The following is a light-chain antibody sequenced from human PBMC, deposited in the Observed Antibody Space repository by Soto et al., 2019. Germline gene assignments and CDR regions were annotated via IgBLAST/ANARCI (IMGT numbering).Light chain of an antibody. CDR3: QQYGSLPWT. CDR1: QSVSSNY. Sequence: EIVLTQSPGTLSLSPGERATLSCRASQSVSSNYLAWYQQKPGQAPRLLIYGASSRATSIPDRFSGSGSGTDFTLTISRREPEDFAVYACQQYGSLPWTFGQGTKVEIK. V-gene: IGKV3-20*01. CDR2: GAS. J-gene: IGKJ1*01.